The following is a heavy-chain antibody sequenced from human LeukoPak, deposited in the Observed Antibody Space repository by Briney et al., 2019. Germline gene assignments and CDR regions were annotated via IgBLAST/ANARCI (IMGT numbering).Heavy chain of an antibody. Sequence: ASVKVSCKASGYTFTGYYMHWVRQAPGQGLEWMGRINPNSGGTNYAQRFQGRVTMTRDTSNSTAYMDISRLRSDDTAVYFCARGPLRLGDLSTLWGQGTLVTVSS. J-gene: IGHJ4*02. CDR3: ARGPLRLGDLSTL. CDR2: INPNSGGT. CDR1: GYTFTGYY. D-gene: IGHD3-16*02. V-gene: IGHV1-2*06.